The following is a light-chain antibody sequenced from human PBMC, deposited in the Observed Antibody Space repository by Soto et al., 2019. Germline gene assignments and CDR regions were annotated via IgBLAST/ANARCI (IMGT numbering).Light chain of an antibody. V-gene: IGLV2-14*01. CDR1: SSDVGAYNQ. CDR3: SSYVSGNTVV. J-gene: IGLJ3*02. Sequence: QSVLTQPASVSGSPGQSITISCTGISSDVGAYNQVCWYQQHPGKVPKLLIYEVTNRPSGVSSRFSGSKSGNTASLTISGLQAEDEADYYCSSYVSGNTVVFGGGTKATVL. CDR2: EVT.